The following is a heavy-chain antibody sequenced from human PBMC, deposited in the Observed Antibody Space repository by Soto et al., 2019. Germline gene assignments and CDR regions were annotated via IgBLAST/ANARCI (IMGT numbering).Heavy chain of an antibody. J-gene: IGHJ5*02. CDR3: ARGLFSRGRGSSGTPARS. V-gene: IGHV4-34*01. CDR2: INHSGST. CDR1: GGSFSGYY. D-gene: IGHD3-22*01. Sequence: QVQLQQWGAGLLKPSETLSLTCAVYGGSFSGYYWSWIRQPPGKGLEWIGEINHSGSTNYNPSLKSRVTISVDTSKNQFSLKLSSVTAADTAVYYCARGLFSRGRGSSGTPARSWGQGTLVTVS.